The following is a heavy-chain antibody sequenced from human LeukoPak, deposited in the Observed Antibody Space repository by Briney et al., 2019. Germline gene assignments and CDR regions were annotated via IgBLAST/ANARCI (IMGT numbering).Heavy chain of an antibody. CDR1: GCTFSTYG. D-gene: IGHD5-24*01. Sequence: GGSLRLSCAASGCTFSTYGMNWVRQAPGKGLEWISIIISSGSTYYTDSVKGRFTVSRDNSKNTVHLQMNSLRAEDTAVYYCAKALEGINAFDVWGRGTMVTVSS. J-gene: IGHJ3*01. CDR3: AKALEGINAFDV. CDR2: IIISSGST. V-gene: IGHV3-23*01.